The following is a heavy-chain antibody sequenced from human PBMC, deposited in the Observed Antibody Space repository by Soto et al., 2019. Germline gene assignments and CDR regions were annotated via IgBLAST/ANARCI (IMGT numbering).Heavy chain of an antibody. CDR2: IRSKANSYAT. J-gene: IGHJ1*01. V-gene: IGHV3-73*01. CDR1: GFTFSGSA. CDR3: GRGPSYYYVSGISPPTPFAIPEFYTRSQH. D-gene: IGHD3-10*01. Sequence: GGSLRLSCAASGFTFSGSAMHWVRQASGKGLEWVGRIRSKANSYATAYAASVKGRFTISRDDSKNTPYLQMNSLKTEDTAVYYWGRGPSYYYVSGISPPTPFAIPEFYTRSQH.